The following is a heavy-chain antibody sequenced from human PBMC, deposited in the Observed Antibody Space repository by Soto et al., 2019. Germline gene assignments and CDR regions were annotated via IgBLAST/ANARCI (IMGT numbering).Heavy chain of an antibody. CDR1: GGSISSSSYY. CDR2: IYYSGST. D-gene: IGHD2-15*01. Sequence: SETLSLTCTVSGGSISSSSYYWGWIRQPPGKGLEWIGSIYYSGSTYYNPSLKSRVTISVDTSKNQFSLKLSSVTAADTAVYYCASGSAKYCSGGSCYSHAEYFQHWGQGTLVTVSS. J-gene: IGHJ1*01. V-gene: IGHV4-39*01. CDR3: ASGSAKYCSGGSCYSHAEYFQH.